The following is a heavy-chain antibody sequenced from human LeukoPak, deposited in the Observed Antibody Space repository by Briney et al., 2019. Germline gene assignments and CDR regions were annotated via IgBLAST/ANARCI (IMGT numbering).Heavy chain of an antibody. V-gene: IGHV4-38-2*01. CDR1: GYPMSSDYY. D-gene: IGHD1-26*01. CDR3: AGIVGNIEVFDY. Sequence: SEILSLTCVVSGYPMSSDYYWGWIRQPPGKGLEWIVSDSHGGRTYYNPSFKSRVTTSVDTSKNEVSLRLRSVTAADTAVYYCAGIVGNIEVFDYWGRGTLVTVSS. CDR2: DSHGGRT. J-gene: IGHJ4*02.